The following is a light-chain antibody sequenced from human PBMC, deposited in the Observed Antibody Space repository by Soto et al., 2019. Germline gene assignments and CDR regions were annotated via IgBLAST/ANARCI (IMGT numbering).Light chain of an antibody. CDR3: QQRDSWPIT. J-gene: IGKJ5*01. CDR2: DVS. CDR1: ETVSTN. V-gene: IGKV3-11*01. Sequence: ETVLTQSPATLSVSPGERVTLSCRASETVSTNLAWYQQRPGQAPRLLIYDVSTGATGIPARFSGSGSGTDFTLTINSLEPDDFAVYYCQQRDSWPITFGQGTRLEIK.